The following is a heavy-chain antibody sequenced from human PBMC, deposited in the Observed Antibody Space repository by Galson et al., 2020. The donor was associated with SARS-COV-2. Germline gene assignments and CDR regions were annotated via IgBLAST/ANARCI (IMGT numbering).Heavy chain of an antibody. D-gene: IGHD2-2*02. CDR1: RGTLSRYA. CDR3: AREGNYCSSTSCYNSNWFDP. CDR2: INPILGIA. J-gene: IGHJ5*02. Sequence: SSVTVSCKASRGTLSRYAISWVRQAPGQGREWMGGINPILGIANYAHKFQGRVTITADKSTSTAYMELSSLRSEDTAVYYCAREGNYCSSTSCYNSNWFDPWGQGTLVTVSS. V-gene: IGHV1-69*10.